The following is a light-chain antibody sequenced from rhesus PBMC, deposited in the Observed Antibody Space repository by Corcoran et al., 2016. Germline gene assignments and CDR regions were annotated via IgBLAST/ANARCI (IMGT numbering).Light chain of an antibody. CDR1: QSVSSN. CDR3: QQGSTWPRA. Sequence: EIVMTQSPATLSLSPGVRATLSCRASQSVSSNLAWHQQKPGQAPRLLLYVASHRSTGIPDRFSGGGSGTVFTLPISGLEPGDVGVFYSQQGSTWPRAFGQGTKVEI. CDR2: VAS. V-gene: IGKV3-35*01. J-gene: IGKJ1*01.